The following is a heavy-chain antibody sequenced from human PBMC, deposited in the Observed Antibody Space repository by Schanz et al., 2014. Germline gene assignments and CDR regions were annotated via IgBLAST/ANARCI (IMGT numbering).Heavy chain of an antibody. J-gene: IGHJ6*03. CDR2: IWYDGNNK. CDR1: GFTFSTTW. Sequence: VQLLESGGGLIKPGGSLRLSCLASGFTFSTTWMNWVRQAPGKGLEWVAIIWYDGNNKKYADSVKGRFTISRDNFKNTLFLQMNSLRAEDTAAYYCARGGSSGYDFSIYYMDVWGKGTTVTVSS. V-gene: IGHV3-33*08. D-gene: IGHD5-12*01. CDR3: ARGGSSGYDFSIYYMDV.